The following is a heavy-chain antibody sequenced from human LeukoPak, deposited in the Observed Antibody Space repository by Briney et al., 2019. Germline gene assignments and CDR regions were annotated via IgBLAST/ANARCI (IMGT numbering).Heavy chain of an antibody. CDR1: GFTFSTYA. Sequence: YPGGSLRLSCAASGFTFSTYAMSWVRQAPGKGLEWVSSISSSSSYIYYADSVKGRFTISRDSAKNSLYLQMNSLRAEDTAVYYCARGDSGSYYYAFDIWGQGTMVTVSS. D-gene: IGHD3-10*01. V-gene: IGHV3-21*01. J-gene: IGHJ3*02. CDR2: ISSSSSYI. CDR3: ARGDSGSYYYAFDI.